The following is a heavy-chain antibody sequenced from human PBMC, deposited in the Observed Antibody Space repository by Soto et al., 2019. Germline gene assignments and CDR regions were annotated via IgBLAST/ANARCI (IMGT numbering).Heavy chain of an antibody. CDR1: GGTFSSYA. CDR2: IIPIFGTA. V-gene: IGHV1-69*13. CDR3: ARGVNDFWSGYYPSYYYYGMDV. D-gene: IGHD3-3*01. Sequence: SVKVSCKASGGTFSSYAISWVRQAPGQGLEWMGGIIPIFGTANYAQKFQGRVTITADESTSTAYMELSSLRSEDTAVYYCARGVNDFWSGYYPSYYYYGMDVWGQGTTVTVS. J-gene: IGHJ6*02.